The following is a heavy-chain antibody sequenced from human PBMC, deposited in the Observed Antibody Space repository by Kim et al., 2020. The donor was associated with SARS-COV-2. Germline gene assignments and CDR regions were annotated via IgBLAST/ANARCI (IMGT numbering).Heavy chain of an antibody. Sequence: ASVKVSCKASGYTFTSYDINWVRQATGQGLEWMGWMNPNSGNTGYAQKFQGRVTMTRNTSISTAYMELSSLRSEDTAVYYCARDIRYFDWLLYSGRYYYYAMDVRGQGTTVTVSS. CDR3: ARDIRYFDWLLYSGRYYYYAMDV. CDR2: MNPNSGNT. J-gene: IGHJ6*02. CDR1: GYTFTSYD. V-gene: IGHV1-8*01. D-gene: IGHD3-9*01.